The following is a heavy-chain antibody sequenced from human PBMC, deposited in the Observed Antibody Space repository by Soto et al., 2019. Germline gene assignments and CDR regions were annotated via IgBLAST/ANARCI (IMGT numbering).Heavy chain of an antibody. D-gene: IGHD7-27*01. CDR1: GGSSSSYY. CDR2: IYYSGST. V-gene: IGHV4-59*01. CDR3: ARNWGSVTLFDY. Sequence: SETLSLTSTVSGGSSSSYYWSWILQPTGKGLEWIGYIYYSGSTNYNPSLKSRVTISVDTSKKQFSLKLSSVKAADTAVYYCARNWGSVTLFDYWGKGTLVTVSS. J-gene: IGHJ4*02.